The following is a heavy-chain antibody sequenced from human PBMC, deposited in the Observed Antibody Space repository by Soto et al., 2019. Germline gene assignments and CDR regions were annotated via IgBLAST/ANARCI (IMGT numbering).Heavy chain of an antibody. J-gene: IGHJ2*01. D-gene: IGHD7-27*01. CDR1: GFTFSSYA. CDR3: ARVQLGTYWSFDL. V-gene: IGHV3-30-3*01. CDR2: ISYDGSNK. Sequence: QVQLVESGGGVVQPGRSLRLSCAASGFTFSSYAMHWVRQAPGKGLEWVAVISYDGSNKYYADSVKGRFTISRDNSKNTLYLQMNSLRAEDTAVYYCARVQLGTYWSFDLWGRGTLVTVSS.